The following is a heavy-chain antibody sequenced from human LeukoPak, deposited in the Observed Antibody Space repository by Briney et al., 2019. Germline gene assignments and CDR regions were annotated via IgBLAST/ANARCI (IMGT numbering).Heavy chain of an antibody. CDR2: IYYSGST. V-gene: IGHV4-59*01. CDR3: ARDRSLEY. D-gene: IGHD1-1*01. J-gene: IGHJ4*02. Sequence: SETLSLTCTVSGGSISSYYWSWIRQPPGTGLEWIGYIYYSGSTNYNPSLKSRVTISVDTSKNQFSLKLSSVTAADTAVYYCARDRSLEYWGQGTLVTVSS. CDR1: GGSISSYY.